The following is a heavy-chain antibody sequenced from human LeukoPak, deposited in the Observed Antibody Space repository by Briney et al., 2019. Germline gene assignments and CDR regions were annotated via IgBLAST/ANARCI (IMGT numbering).Heavy chain of an antibody. CDR1: GGSISSSSYY. J-gene: IGHJ4*02. D-gene: IGHD4-17*01. Sequence: SETLSLTCTVSGGSISSSSYYWGWIRQPPGKGLEWIGSIYYSGSTYYNPSLKSRVTISVDTSKSQFSLKLTSVTAADTAVYYCARGAGSYGEHNYWGQGTLVTVSS. CDR3: ARGAGSYGEHNY. CDR2: IYYSGST. V-gene: IGHV4-39*01.